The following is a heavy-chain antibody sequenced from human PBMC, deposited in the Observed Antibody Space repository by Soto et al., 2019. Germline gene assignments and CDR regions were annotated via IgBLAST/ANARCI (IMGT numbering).Heavy chain of an antibody. D-gene: IGHD1-7*01. CDR3: VTGSISIAGTVDS. CDR1: GFTFTDLS. V-gene: IGHV3-30-3*01. CDR2: ISNDGAKT. Sequence: QVQLVESGGGMVQPGMSLRLSCAASGFTFTDLSMHWVRQAPGKGLDWVAAISNDGAKTYYADSVQGRFTISRDNAKNTLSLQMTSLRPEDTAMYYCVTGSISIAGTVDSWVQGTLVTVSS. J-gene: IGHJ5*01.